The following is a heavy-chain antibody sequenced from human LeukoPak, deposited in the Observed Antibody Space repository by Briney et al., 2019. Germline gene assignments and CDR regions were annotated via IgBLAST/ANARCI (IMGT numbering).Heavy chain of an antibody. CDR2: INPNSGGT. D-gene: IGHD3-10*01. CDR3: ARATLLWFGELLRYYSMDV. CDR1: GYTFTGYY. Sequence: ASVKVSCKASGYTFTGYYMHWVRQAPGQGLEWMGWINPNSGGTNYAQKFQGRVTMTRDTSISTAYMELSRLRSDDTAVYYCARATLLWFGELLRYYSMDVWGQGTTVTVSS. J-gene: IGHJ6*02. V-gene: IGHV1-2*02.